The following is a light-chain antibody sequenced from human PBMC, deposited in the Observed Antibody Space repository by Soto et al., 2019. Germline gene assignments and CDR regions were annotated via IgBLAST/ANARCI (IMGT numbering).Light chain of an antibody. CDR2: EVS. J-gene: IGLJ1*01. CDR1: SSEIGGYNY. Sequence: QSVLTQPPSASGSPGQSVSISCTGTSSEIGGYNYVSWYQQHPGKAPKLMIYEVSKRPSGVPDRFSGPKSGNTASLTVSGLQAEDEADYYCSSYAGSNNFVFGTGTKVTVL. CDR3: SSYAGSNNFV. V-gene: IGLV2-8*01.